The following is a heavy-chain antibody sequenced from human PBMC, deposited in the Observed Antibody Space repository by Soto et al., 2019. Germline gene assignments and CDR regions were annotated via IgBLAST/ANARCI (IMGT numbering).Heavy chain of an antibody. CDR2: IREDGSEK. J-gene: IGHJ4*02. V-gene: IGHV3-7*01. D-gene: IGHD6-6*01. CDR1: GFTYSYYW. CDR3: ARDPSTH. Sequence: EVQLVESGGGLVQPGGSLRLSCVASGFTYSYYWMSWVRQAPGKGLGWVATIREDGSEKYYADSVKGRFTISRDNTKKSLYLQMNNLRGEDTAVYYCARDPSTHWGQGTLVTVSS.